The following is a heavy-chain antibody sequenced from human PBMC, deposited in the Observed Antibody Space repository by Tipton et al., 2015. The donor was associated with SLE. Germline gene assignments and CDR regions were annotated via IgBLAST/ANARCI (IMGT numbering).Heavy chain of an antibody. D-gene: IGHD1-1*01. CDR3: ARVAPTEVFDY. Sequence: TLSLTCAVYGESFNGYFWTWLRQPPGKGLEWIAEIIHSGVTNYNPSLRSRVTISVDMSKKQVSLTLSSVTAADTAVYYCARVAPTEVFDYWGQGTLITVSS. J-gene: IGHJ4*02. CDR2: IIHSGVT. V-gene: IGHV4-34*12. CDR1: GESFNGYF.